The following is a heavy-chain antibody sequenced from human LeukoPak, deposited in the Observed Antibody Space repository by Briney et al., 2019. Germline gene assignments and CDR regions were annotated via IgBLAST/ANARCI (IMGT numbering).Heavy chain of an antibody. Sequence: GGSLRLSCAASGFTFSSYEMNWVRQAPGKGLEWVSFISRNGATIYYADSVKGRFTISRDNAKNSLYLQMNSLRAEDTAVYYCARDHATYYYDSSGYYDYWGQGTLVTVSS. CDR1: GFTFSSYE. V-gene: IGHV3-48*03. CDR3: ARDHATYYYDSSGYYDY. CDR2: ISRNGATI. J-gene: IGHJ4*02. D-gene: IGHD3-22*01.